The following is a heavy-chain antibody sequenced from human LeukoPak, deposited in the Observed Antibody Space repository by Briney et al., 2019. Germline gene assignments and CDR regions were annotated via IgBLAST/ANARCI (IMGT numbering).Heavy chain of an antibody. CDR1: GGSISSGGYY. Sequence: PSETLSLTCTVSGGSISSGGYYWSWIRQPPGKGLEWIGYIYYSGSTNYNPSLKSRVTISVDTSKNQFSLKLSSVTAADTAVYYCARPYIVVATLDAFDIWGQGTMVTVSS. D-gene: IGHD1-26*01. V-gene: IGHV4-61*08. CDR2: IYYSGST. J-gene: IGHJ3*02. CDR3: ARPYIVVATLDAFDI.